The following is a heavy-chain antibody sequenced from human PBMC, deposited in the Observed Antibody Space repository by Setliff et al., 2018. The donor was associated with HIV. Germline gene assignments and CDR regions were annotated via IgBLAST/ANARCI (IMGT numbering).Heavy chain of an antibody. CDR3: AREAWGSSWYDPYYYYYYMDV. D-gene: IGHD6-13*01. CDR1: GYTFTIYY. CDR2: INPNSGST. V-gene: IGHV1-46*01. J-gene: IGHJ6*03. Sequence: ASVKVSCKASGYTFTIYYMHWVRQAPGQGLEWIGIINPNSGSTSYAQNFQGRVTMTRDTSTSTVYMELSGLRSEDTAVYYCAREAWGSSWYDPYYYYYYMDVWGKGTTVTVSS.